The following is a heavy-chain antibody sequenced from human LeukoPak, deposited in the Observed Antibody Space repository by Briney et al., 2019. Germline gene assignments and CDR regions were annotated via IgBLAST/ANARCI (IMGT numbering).Heavy chain of an antibody. D-gene: IGHD2-2*02. V-gene: IGHV1-69*04. Sequence: SVKVSCKASEGTFSSYAISWVRQAPGQGLEWMGRIIPILGIANYAQKFQGRVTITADKSTSTAYMELSSLRSEDTAVYYCARVQAVGVPVAIDAYYDYGMDVWGQGTTVTVS. CDR3: ARVQAVGVPVAIDAYYDYGMDV. CDR2: IIPILGIA. CDR1: EGTFSSYA. J-gene: IGHJ6*02.